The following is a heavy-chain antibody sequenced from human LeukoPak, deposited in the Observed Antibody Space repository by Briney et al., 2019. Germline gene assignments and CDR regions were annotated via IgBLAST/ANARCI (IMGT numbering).Heavy chain of an antibody. CDR1: GFTFSSYS. CDR2: IRSSSSTI. V-gene: IGHV3-48*01. Sequence: GGSLRLSCAASGFTFSSYSMNWVRQAPGKGLEWVSYIRSSSSTIYYADSVKGRFTISRDNAKNSLYLQMNSLRAEDTAVYYCARWLDTAVAFDIWGQGTMVTVSS. J-gene: IGHJ3*02. CDR3: ARWLDTAVAFDI. D-gene: IGHD2-2*02.